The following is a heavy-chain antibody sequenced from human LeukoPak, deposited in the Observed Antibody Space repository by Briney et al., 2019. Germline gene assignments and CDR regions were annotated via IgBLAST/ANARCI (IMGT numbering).Heavy chain of an antibody. CDR3: ARGVEPAARYYYYMDV. J-gene: IGHJ6*03. CDR2: MNPNSGNT. D-gene: IGHD2-2*01. CDR1: GYTFTSYD. V-gene: IGHV1-8*01. Sequence: ASVKVSCKASGYTFTSYDINWVRQATGQGLEWMGWMNPNSGNTGYAQKFQGRVTMTRNTSISTAYMELSSLRSEDTAVYYCARGVEPAARYYYYMDVWGKGTMVTVSS.